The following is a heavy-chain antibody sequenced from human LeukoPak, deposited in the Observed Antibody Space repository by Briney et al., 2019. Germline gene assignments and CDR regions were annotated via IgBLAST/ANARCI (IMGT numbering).Heavy chain of an antibody. CDR3: ASDLRTGTTGLLDY. CDR2: VNNNGGST. V-gene: IGHV3-64*01. Sequence: GGSLRLSCVACGITFSSFPMHWVRQAPGKGLEYVSAVNNNGGSTYHATSVRGRFTISRDNSKNTLYLQLGSLRAEDTAVYYCASDLRTGTTGLLDYWGQGTLVTVSS. D-gene: IGHD1-14*01. CDR1: GITFSSFP. J-gene: IGHJ4*02.